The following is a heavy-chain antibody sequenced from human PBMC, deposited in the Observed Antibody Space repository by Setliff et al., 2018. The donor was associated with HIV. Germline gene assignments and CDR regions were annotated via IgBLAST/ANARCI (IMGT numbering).Heavy chain of an antibody. CDR2: ISGYSGNT. CDR1: GYIFNSYG. CDR3: ASHLKLAATGTFDY. J-gene: IGHJ4*02. V-gene: IGHV1-18*01. Sequence: ASVKVSCKGSGYIFNSYGMSWVRQAPGQGLEWMGWISGYSGNTNVAQKFQGRLIMTTDTSTTTVYMELRSLRSEDTAVYYCASHLKLAATGTFDYWGQGTLVTVSS. D-gene: IGHD6-13*01.